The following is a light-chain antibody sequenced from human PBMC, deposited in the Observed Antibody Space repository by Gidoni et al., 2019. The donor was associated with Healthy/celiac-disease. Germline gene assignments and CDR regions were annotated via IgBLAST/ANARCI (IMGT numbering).Light chain of an antibody. CDR2: GAS. Sequence: EIVMTQSPATLSVSPGERATLSCRASQSVSSNLAWYQQTPGQAPRLLIYGASTSATGIPARFSGSGSGTEFTLTISSLQSEDLAVYYCQQYNNWPRRTFGQGTKLEIK. V-gene: IGKV3-15*01. J-gene: IGKJ2*01. CDR1: QSVSSN. CDR3: QQYNNWPRRT.